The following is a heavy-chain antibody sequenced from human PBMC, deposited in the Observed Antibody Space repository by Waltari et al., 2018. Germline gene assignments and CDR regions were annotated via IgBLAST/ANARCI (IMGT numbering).Heavy chain of an antibody. J-gene: IGHJ5*02. CDR2: IYHSGST. Sequence: QVHLQESGPGLVKPSETLSLTCAVSGYSISFGYYWGWIRQPPGKGLEWIASIYHSGSTSYNPALKSRVSISVDTSKHPFSLKLNSVTAADTAVYYCARVGIVIVPSDIHQGVDPWGQGTLVTVSS. V-gene: IGHV4-38-2*01. D-gene: IGHD2-2*02. CDR3: ARVGIVIVPSDIHQGVDP. CDR1: GYSISFGYY.